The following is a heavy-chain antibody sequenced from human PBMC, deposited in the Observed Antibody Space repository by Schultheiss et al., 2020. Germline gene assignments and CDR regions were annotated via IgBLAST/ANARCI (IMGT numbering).Heavy chain of an antibody. CDR2: IYSGGDT. J-gene: IGHJ6*02. V-gene: IGHV3-53*01. Sequence: GGSLRLSCAASGFTVSNNYMNWFRQAPGKGLQWVSLIYSGGDTHYAESVKGRFTISRDNAKNSLYLQMNSLRDEDTAVYYCARDSYCSGGSCYSSYYYGMDVWGQGTTVTVSS. CDR3: ARDSYCSGGSCYSSYYYGMDV. D-gene: IGHD2-15*01. CDR1: GFTVSNNY.